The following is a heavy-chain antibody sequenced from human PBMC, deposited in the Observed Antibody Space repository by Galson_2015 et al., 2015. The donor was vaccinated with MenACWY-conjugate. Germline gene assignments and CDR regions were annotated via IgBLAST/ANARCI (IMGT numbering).Heavy chain of an antibody. CDR2: MFYSGST. CDR3: ARQGPEVHKSGWWERSPEYFHF. J-gene: IGHJ1*01. Sequence: TLSLTCSVSGVSISSSPFYWAWIRQPPGKGLEWIGCMFYSGSTYYNTSLRSRVTISVDTSKNQISVKLNSVTAADTAIYYCARQGPEVHKSGWWERSPEYFHFWGQGTLITVSS. D-gene: IGHD6-19*01. V-gene: IGHV4-39*01. CDR1: GVSISSSPFY.